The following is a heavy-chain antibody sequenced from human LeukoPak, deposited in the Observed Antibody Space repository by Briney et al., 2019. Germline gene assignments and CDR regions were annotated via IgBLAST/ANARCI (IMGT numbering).Heavy chain of an antibody. J-gene: IGHJ4*02. CDR1: GFTFRKAW. V-gene: IGHV3-15*01. CDR3: TTEVYYDSSGYYYVGY. Sequence: GGSLRLPCTASGFTFRKAWMSGVRRARGKGVEWVGRIKSKTYGGTTDYAVPVKGRFTISRDDSKNTLYLQMSSLKTEDTAVYYCTTEVYYDSSGYYYVGYWGQATLVTVSS. CDR2: IKSKTYGGTT. D-gene: IGHD3-22*01.